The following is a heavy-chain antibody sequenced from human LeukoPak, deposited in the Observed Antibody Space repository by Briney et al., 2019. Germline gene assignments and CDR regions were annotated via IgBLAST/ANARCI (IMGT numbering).Heavy chain of an antibody. J-gene: IGHJ4*02. D-gene: IGHD5-24*01. CDR2: INPSGGST. CDR3: ARAGRRRDGYNAEPAHY. V-gene: IGHV1-46*01. CDR1: GYTFTSYY. Sequence: ASVKVSCKASGYTFTSYYMHWVRQAPGQGLEWMGIINPSGGSTSYAQKFQGRVTMTRDMSTSTVYMELSSLRSEDTAVYYCARAGRRRDGYNAEPAHYWGQGTLVTVSS.